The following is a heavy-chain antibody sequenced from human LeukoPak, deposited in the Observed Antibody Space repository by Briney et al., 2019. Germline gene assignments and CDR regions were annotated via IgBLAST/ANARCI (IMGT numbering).Heavy chain of an antibody. V-gene: IGHV4-34*01. CDR2: INHNGST. CDR1: GGSVSGYY. J-gene: IGHJ4*01. D-gene: IGHD5-12*01. CDR3: ARGRGYSGYDTTDY. Sequence: SETLSLTCAVYGGSVSGYYWSWIRQPPGKGLEWIGEINHNGSTNYNPSLKSRVTISVDTSKNQFSLKLSSVTAADTAVYYCARGRGYSGYDTTDYWGHGTLVTVSS.